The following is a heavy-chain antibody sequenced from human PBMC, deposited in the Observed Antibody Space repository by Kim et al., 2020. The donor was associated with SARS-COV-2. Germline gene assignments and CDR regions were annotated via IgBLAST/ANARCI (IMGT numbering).Heavy chain of an antibody. CDR1: GGPVSSGSYY. J-gene: IGHJ4*03. CDR2: IYYSGST. V-gene: IGHV4-61*01. CDR3: AREESSSSSFDY. D-gene: IGHD6-6*01. Sequence: SETLSLTCTVSGGPVSSGSYYWSWIRQPPGKGLEWIGYIYYSGSTNYNPSLKSRVTISVDTSKNQFSLKLSSVTVADTAVYYCAREESSSSSFDYWGQGT.